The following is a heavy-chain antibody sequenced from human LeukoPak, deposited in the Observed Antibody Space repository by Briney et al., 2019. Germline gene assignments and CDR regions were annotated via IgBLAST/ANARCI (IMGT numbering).Heavy chain of an antibody. CDR3: ARDVAQGGSSYFDY. D-gene: IGHD2-21*01. CDR1: GFTFSSNA. CDR2: ISSDGGKK. Sequence: GGSLRLSCAASGFTFSSNAMHWVRQAPGKGLEWVAVISSDGGKKYYADSEKGRFTISRDNSKDTLYLQMNSLRVEDTAVYYCARDVAQGGSSYFDYWGQGTLVTVSS. J-gene: IGHJ4*02. V-gene: IGHV3-30-3*01.